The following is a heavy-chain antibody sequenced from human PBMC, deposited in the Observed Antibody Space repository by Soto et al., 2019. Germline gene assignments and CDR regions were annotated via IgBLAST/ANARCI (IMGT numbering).Heavy chain of an antibody. Sequence: GXSLRLSCVASGFSLSDYAVNWFRQAPVNGLEWVSFISSDSRTIYYADSVEGRFTVSRDNARNSVSLQMDSLRDEDAAVYYCARIKLVEWFFINVDVYDMDVWGQGTPVTVSS. CDR2: ISSDSRTI. J-gene: IGHJ6*02. CDR1: GFSLSDYA. V-gene: IGHV3-48*02. D-gene: IGHD3-3*01. CDR3: ARIKLVEWFFINVDVYDMDV.